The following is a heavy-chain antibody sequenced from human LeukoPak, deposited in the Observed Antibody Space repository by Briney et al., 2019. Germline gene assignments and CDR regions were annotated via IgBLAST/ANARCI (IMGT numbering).Heavy chain of an antibody. V-gene: IGHV1-69*05. CDR2: IIPIFGTA. D-gene: IGHD1-7*01. Sequence: ASVKVSCKASGGTFISYAISWVRQAPGQGLEWMGRIIPIFGTAIYAQKFQGRVTITTDESTSTAYMEVSSLRSEDTAVYYCARDLVMSGTTGDLGYWGQGTLVTVSS. CDR3: ARDLVMSGTTGDLGY. J-gene: IGHJ4*02. CDR1: GGTFISYA.